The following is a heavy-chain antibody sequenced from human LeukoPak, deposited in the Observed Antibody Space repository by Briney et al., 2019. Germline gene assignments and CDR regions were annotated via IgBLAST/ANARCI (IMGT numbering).Heavy chain of an antibody. CDR3: AGGCSSTSCFDY. D-gene: IGHD2-2*01. Sequence: SETLSLTCTVSGGSISSYYWSWIRQPPGKGLEWIGYIYYSGSTNYNPSLKSRVTISVDTSKNQFSLKLSSVTAADTAVYYCAGGCSSTSCFDYWGQGTLVTVSS. J-gene: IGHJ4*02. CDR2: IYYSGST. V-gene: IGHV4-59*01. CDR1: GGSISSYY.